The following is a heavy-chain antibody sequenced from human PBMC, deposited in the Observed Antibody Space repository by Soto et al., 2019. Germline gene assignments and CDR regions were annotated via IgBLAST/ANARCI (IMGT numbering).Heavy chain of an antibody. Sequence: GGSLRLSCAASGFTFSNAWMSWVRQAPGKGLEWVGRIKSKTDGGTTDYAAPVKGRFTISRDDSKNTLYLQMNSLKTEDTAVYYCTKGDGYYDILNGYYSFIDFDYWGQGTLGTVSS. CDR2: IKSKTDGGTT. CDR1: GFTFSNAW. J-gene: IGHJ4*02. V-gene: IGHV3-15*01. D-gene: IGHD3-9*01. CDR3: TKGDGYYDILNGYYSFIDFDY.